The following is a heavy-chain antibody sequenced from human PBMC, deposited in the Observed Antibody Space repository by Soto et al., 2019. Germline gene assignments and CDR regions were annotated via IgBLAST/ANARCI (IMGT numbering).Heavy chain of an antibody. D-gene: IGHD3-22*01. CDR2: IYYSGST. Sequence: SETLSLTCTVSGGSISSGGYFWSWIRQHPGKGLEWIGFIYYSGSTYYNPSLKSRVTISVDTSKNQFSLKLSSVTAADTAVYYCARVAGYDSSGDLDYWGQGTLVTVS. J-gene: IGHJ4*02. V-gene: IGHV4-30-4*08. CDR3: ARVAGYDSSGDLDY. CDR1: GGSISSGGYF.